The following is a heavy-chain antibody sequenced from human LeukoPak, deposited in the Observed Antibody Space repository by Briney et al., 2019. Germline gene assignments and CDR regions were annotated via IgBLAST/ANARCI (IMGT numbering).Heavy chain of an antibody. Sequence: SETLSLTCTVSGGSMFSYYWNWIRQPPGNGLEWIGYSYSKGITNYRTSLRSRCTISVATLRNQFSLRLTSVAAATTAFYSFARRAYYESSGYHPTSGYFDLWGRGTLVTVSS. CDR2: SYSKGIT. V-gene: IGHV4-4*08. D-gene: IGHD3-22*01. CDR3: ARRAYYESSGYHPTSGYFDL. CDR1: GGSMFSYY. J-gene: IGHJ2*01.